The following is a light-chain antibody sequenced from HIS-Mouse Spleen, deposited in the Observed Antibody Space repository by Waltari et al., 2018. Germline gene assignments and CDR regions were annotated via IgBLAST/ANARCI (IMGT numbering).Light chain of an antibody. J-gene: IGKJ5*01. CDR1: QGISNY. CDR2: AAS. CDR3: QKYNSAPLIT. Sequence: DIQMTQSPSSLSASVGDRVTITCRASQGISNYLAWYQQKPGKVPKLLIYAASTLQSGVPSRFSGSVSGTDFTLTISSLQPEDVATYYCQKYNSAPLITFGQGTRLEIK. V-gene: IGKV1-27*01.